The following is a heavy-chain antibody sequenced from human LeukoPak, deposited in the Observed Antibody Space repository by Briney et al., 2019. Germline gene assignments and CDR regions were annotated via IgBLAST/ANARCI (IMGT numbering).Heavy chain of an antibody. CDR3: AVDTSGWYDFDY. V-gene: IGHV4-61*02. D-gene: IGHD6-19*01. Sequence: SETLSLTCTVSGVSISSGSYFWSWIRQPAGKGLEWIGRVYSSGITNYSPSLKSRVTISIDTSKNQFSLKLTSVTAADTAVYYCAVDTSGWYDFDYWGQGTLVTVSS. J-gene: IGHJ4*02. CDR2: VYSSGIT. CDR1: GVSISSGSYF.